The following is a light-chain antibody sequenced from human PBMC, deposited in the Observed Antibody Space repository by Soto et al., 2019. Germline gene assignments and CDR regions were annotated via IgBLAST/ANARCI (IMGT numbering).Light chain of an antibody. Sequence: QSALTQPPSASGSPGQSVTISCTGTSSDVGAYKYVSWYQKYPGKAPKLRIYEVTKRPSGVPDRFSGSKSGNTASLTVSGLQAEDEADYYCTSYVGNDIWVFCGGTKVTVL. V-gene: IGLV2-8*01. J-gene: IGLJ3*02. CDR3: TSYVGNDIWV. CDR1: SSDVGAYKY. CDR2: EVT.